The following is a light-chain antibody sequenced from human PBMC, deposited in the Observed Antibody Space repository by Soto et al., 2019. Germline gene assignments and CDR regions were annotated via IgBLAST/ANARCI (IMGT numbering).Light chain of an antibody. CDR2: EDN. J-gene: IGLJ3*02. CDR3: QSYDATNQV. Sequence: NFMLTQPHSVSESPGKTVIISCTRSSGSIASNYVQRYQQRPGRSPTTVIYEDNQRPSGVPDRFSGSIDSSSNSASLTISGLETEDEADYYCQSYDATNQVFGGGTKLTVL. V-gene: IGLV6-57*01. CDR1: SGSIASNY.